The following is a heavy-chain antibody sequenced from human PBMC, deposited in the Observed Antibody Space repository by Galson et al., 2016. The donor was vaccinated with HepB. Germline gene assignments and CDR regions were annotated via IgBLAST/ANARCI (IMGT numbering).Heavy chain of an antibody. Sequence: SETLSLTCSVSGGSISSDTYYWGWIRQPPGKGLQWIGTINYSGSTYYSPSLKSRVTISLDTSTNQFSLKLTFVTAADTAVYYCARLPIYYYASGTYRGPTARLTIDSWGQGTLVTVSS. CDR2: INYSGST. CDR1: GGSISSDTYY. CDR3: ARLPIYYYASGTYRGPTARLTIDS. J-gene: IGHJ4*02. D-gene: IGHD3-10*01. V-gene: IGHV4-39*01.